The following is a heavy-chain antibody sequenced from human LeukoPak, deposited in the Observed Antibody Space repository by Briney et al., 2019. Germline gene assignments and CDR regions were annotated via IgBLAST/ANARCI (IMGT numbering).Heavy chain of an antibody. Sequence: GGSLRLSCAASGFTFSSYAMSWVRQAPGKGLQWVSAISGGGGGTSYADSVKVRFTISRDNSKNTLSLQMNGLRAEDTAIYYCARVGTYTYGSPVDHWGQGTLVTVSS. CDR1: GFTFSSYA. D-gene: IGHD5-18*01. CDR2: ISGGGGGT. J-gene: IGHJ4*02. CDR3: ARVGTYTYGSPVDH. V-gene: IGHV3-23*01.